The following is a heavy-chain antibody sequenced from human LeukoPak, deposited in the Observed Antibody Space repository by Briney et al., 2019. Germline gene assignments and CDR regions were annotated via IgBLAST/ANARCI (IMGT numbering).Heavy chain of an antibody. CDR2: ISGSGGST. V-gene: IGHV3-23*01. CDR3: AKDLQTYYYDSSGYYRDDAFDI. Sequence: GGSLRLSCAASGFTFSSYAMSWVRQAPGKGLEWVSAISGSGGSTYYADSVKGRFTISRDNSKNTLYLQMSSLRAEDTAVYYCAKDLQTYYYDSSGYYRDDAFDIWGQGTMVTVSS. J-gene: IGHJ3*02. CDR1: GFTFSSYA. D-gene: IGHD3-22*01.